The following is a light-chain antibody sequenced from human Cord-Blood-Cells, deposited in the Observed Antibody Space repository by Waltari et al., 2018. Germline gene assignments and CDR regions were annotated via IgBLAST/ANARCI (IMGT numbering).Light chain of an antibody. Sequence: QSVLTQPPSVSAAPGQKVTISCSGSSSNIGNNYVSWYQQLPGTAPKRLIYATETGPPGIQDRVSGAKSGTSATLGITGLQTGDEADYYCGTWDSSLSAYVFGTGTKVTVL. CDR3: GTWDSSLSAYV. V-gene: IGLV1-51*01. CDR1: SSNIGNNY. CDR2: ATE. J-gene: IGLJ1*01.